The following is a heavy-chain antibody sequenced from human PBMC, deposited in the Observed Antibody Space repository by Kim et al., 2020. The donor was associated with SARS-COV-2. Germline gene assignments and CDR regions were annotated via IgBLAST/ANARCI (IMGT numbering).Heavy chain of an antibody. CDR3: AKDRGDIVVVPAARTKIAAAGTWDY. Sequence: GGSLRLSCAASGFTFSSYAMSWVRQAPGKGLEWVSAISGSGGSTYYADSVKGRFTISRDNSKNTLYLQMNSLRAEDTAVYYCAKDRGDIVVVPAARTKIAAAGTWDYWGQGTLVTVSS. V-gene: IGHV3-23*01. CDR2: ISGSGGST. CDR1: GFTFSSYA. D-gene: IGHD2-2*01. J-gene: IGHJ4*02.